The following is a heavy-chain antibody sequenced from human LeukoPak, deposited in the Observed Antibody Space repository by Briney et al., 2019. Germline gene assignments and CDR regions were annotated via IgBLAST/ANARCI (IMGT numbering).Heavy chain of an antibody. V-gene: IGHV3-11*04. CDR2: IEGSDSTI. D-gene: IGHD3-10*01. Sequence: GGSLRLSCADSGFTFSDSYMGWIRQAPGKGLEWISYIEGSDSTIYYANSVKGRFTISRDNAKKSLYLQMSSLRAEDTAVYYCARGIYGLAFDYWGQGTLVTVSS. CDR1: GFTFSDSY. J-gene: IGHJ4*02. CDR3: ARGIYGLAFDY.